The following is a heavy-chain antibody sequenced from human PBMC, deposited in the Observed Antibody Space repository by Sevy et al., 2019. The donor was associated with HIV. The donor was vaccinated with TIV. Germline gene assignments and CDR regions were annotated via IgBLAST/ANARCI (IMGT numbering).Heavy chain of an antibody. CDR3: ARESFTDSPAYNNGYVFQY. Sequence: QLGGSLRLSCAALGFTFSTFSMTWFRQAPGKGLGGVSFISSSSSGIYYLGPVKGRFTVSRDNAKNSLYLQMNSLRVEDTAVYYCARESFTDSPAYNNGYVFQYWGPGTLVTVSS. CDR1: GFTFSTFS. CDR2: ISSSSSGI. J-gene: IGHJ4*02. V-gene: IGHV3-48*01. D-gene: IGHD5-18*01.